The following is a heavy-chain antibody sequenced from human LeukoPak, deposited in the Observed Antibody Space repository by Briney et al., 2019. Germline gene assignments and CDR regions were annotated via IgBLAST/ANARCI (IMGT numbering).Heavy chain of an antibody. CDR2: ISGSGGRT. CDR3: AKDSSSSSYYYGMDV. J-gene: IGHJ6*02. Sequence: GGSLRLSCAVSGFTFSNYPMSWVRQAPGKGLEWVSGISGSGGRTYYADSVKGRFTISRDNSKNTLYLQMNSLRGEDTAVYHCAKDSSSSSYYYGMDVWGQGTTVTVSS. CDR1: GFTFSNYP. D-gene: IGHD6-6*01. V-gene: IGHV3-23*01.